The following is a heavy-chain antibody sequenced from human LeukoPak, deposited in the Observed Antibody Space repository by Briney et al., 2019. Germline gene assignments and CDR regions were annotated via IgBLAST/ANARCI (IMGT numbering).Heavy chain of an antibody. D-gene: IGHD3-16*01. V-gene: IGHV3-74*01. Sequence: PGGCLRLSCAASGFTFSRYWMHWVRQVPGKGLVWVSRVNPDGSSTTYADSVKGRFTSSRDNAKNTLYLQMNRLRVEDTAVFYCGRGGSYGDYWGQGILVTVST. CDR1: GFTFSRYW. CDR2: VNPDGSST. J-gene: IGHJ4*02. CDR3: GRGGSYGDY.